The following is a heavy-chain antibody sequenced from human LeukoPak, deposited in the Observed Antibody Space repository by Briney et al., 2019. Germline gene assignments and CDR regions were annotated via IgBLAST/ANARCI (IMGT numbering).Heavy chain of an antibody. D-gene: IGHD3-10*01. V-gene: IGHV3-43*02. CDR3: AKGTGPGAYLVDF. CDR1: GLSFTDHA. CDR2: ISANGDNI. J-gene: IGHJ4*02. Sequence: PGGSLRLSCVASGLSFTDHAMHWVRHAPGKGLEWVSLISANGDNIQYIDSVKGRFTISRDNSKNSLYLQINSLTAEDTAFYYCAKGTGPGAYLVDFWGQGTLVTVSS.